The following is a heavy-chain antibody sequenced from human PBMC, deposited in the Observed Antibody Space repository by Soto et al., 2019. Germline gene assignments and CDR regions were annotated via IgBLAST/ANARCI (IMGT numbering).Heavy chain of an antibody. CDR3: ARDPPPPDY. CDR2: ISAYNGNT. CDR1: GYTFASYA. V-gene: IGHV1-18*01. Sequence: ASVKVSCKASGYTFASYAISWMRQAPGQGLEWMGWISAYNGNTNYAQKLQGRVTMTTDTSTSTAYMELRSLRSDDTAVYYCARDPPPPDYWGQGTLVNAPQ. J-gene: IGHJ4*02.